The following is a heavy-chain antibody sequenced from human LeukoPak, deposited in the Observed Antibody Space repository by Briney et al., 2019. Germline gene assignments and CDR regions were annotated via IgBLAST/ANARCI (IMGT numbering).Heavy chain of an antibody. CDR2: IKKDGSEK. Sequence: GRSLRLSCAASGFTFSSYGMHWVRQAPGKGLEWVANIKKDGSEKYYVDSVKGRFTISRDNAKTSLYLQMNSLRAEDTAVYYCARDRAHYGSGSGTRKFDPWGQGTLVTVSS. D-gene: IGHD3-10*01. V-gene: IGHV3-7*01. CDR3: ARDRAHYGSGSGTRKFDP. CDR1: GFTFSSYG. J-gene: IGHJ5*02.